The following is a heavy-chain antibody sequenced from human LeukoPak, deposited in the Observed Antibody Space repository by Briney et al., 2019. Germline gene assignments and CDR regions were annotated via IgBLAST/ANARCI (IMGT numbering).Heavy chain of an antibody. D-gene: IGHD3-9*01. V-gene: IGHV3-30*02. CDR3: AKDPYYDISTGRNSHFDY. J-gene: IGHJ4*02. CDR1: GFTFSSYG. CDR2: IRYDGSNK. Sequence: GGSLRLSCAASGFTFSSYGMHWVRQAPGKGLEWVAFIRYDGSNKYYADSVKGRFTISRDNSKNTLYLQMNSLRAEDTAVYYCAKDPYYDISTGRNSHFDYWGQGTLVTVSS.